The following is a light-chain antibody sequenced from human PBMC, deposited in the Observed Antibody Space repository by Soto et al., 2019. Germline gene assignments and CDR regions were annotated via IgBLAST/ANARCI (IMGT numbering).Light chain of an antibody. J-gene: IGKJ1*01. CDR1: QSISSY. Sequence: DIQVTQSPSSMSAYVGDRVTITCRASQSISSYLNWYRQKPGRAPNLLIYAASKLKSGVPSRFSGSGSGTDFTLTSIGLQPGDFAIFYCHQSYSAPWTFGQGTKVEIK. V-gene: IGKV1-39*01. CDR2: AAS. CDR3: HQSYSAPWT.